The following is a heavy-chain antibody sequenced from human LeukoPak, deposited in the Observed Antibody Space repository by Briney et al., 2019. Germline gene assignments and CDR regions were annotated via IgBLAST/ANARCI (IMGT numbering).Heavy chain of an antibody. D-gene: IGHD1-26*01. J-gene: IGHJ3*02. V-gene: IGHV3-7*01. CDR3: ARESSGSYDAFDI. Sequence: GGSLRLSCAASGFTFSSYWMSWVRQAPGKGLEWVANIKQDGSEKYYVDSVKGRFTISRDNAKNSLYLQMNSLRAEDTAVYYCARESSGSYDAFDIWGQGTMVTVSS. CDR2: IKQDGSEK. CDR1: GFTFSSYW.